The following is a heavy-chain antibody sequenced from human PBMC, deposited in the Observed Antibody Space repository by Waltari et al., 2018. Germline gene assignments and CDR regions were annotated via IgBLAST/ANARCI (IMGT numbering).Heavy chain of an antibody. CDR1: GFTSRSYW. V-gene: IGHV3-7*04. Sequence: EVQLVESGGGVVQPGGSLRLPCAASGFTSRSYWMGWVRQAPGKGLEWVANIKQDGSEKYYVDSVKGRFTISRDNAKNSLYLQMNSLRAEDTAVYYCARGMYSFDYWGQGTLVTVSS. CDR3: ARGMYSFDY. D-gene: IGHD2-8*01. CDR2: IKQDGSEK. J-gene: IGHJ4*02.